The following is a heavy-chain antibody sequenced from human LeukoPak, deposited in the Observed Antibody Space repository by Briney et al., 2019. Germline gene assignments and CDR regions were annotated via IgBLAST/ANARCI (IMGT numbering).Heavy chain of an antibody. CDR3: ARGGRVLRYFDWLNNWFDP. J-gene: IGHJ5*02. V-gene: IGHV7-4-1*02. CDR2: INTNTGNP. Sequence: ASVKVSCKASGYTFTGYYMHWVRQAPGQGLEWMGWINTNTGNPTYAQGFTGRFVFSLDTSVSTAYLQISSLKAEDTAVYYCARGGRVLRYFDWLNNWFDPWGQGTLVTVSS. D-gene: IGHD3-9*01. CDR1: GYTFTGYY.